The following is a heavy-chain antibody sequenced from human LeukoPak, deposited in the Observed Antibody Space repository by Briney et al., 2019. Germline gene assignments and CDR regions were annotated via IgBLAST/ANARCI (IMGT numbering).Heavy chain of an antibody. Sequence: GGSLRLSCAASGFTFSSYSMHWVRQAPGKGLEWVASIWSSSSNKYYADSVKGRFTISRDNTKDSLYLQMNSLRAEDTAVYYCASSAHFYRDSSTTPKDCWGQGTLVTVST. V-gene: IGHV3-21*01. CDR3: ASSAHFYRDSSTTPKDC. D-gene: IGHD6-13*01. J-gene: IGHJ4*02. CDR1: GFTFSSYS. CDR2: IWSSSSNK.